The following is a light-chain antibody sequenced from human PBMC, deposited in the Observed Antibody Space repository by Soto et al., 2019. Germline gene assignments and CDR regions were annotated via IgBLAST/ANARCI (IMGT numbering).Light chain of an antibody. CDR1: QSVSRN. Sequence: EIVMTQSPATLSLSPGERATLSCRASQSVSRNLAWYQQQPGQPPSLLIYAASTRATGIPAWFSGSGSGTEFTLTISSLQSEDFAVYYCQQDNNWPYTFGQGTKLEIK. CDR2: AAS. J-gene: IGKJ2*01. V-gene: IGKV3-15*01. CDR3: QQDNNWPYT.